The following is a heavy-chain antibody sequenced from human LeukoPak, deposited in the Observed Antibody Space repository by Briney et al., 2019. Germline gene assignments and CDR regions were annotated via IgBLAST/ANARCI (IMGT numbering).Heavy chain of an antibody. D-gene: IGHD1-20*01. V-gene: IGHV5-51*01. CDR2: IYPGDSDT. J-gene: IGHJ3*02. CDR3: ARPVTGTTTVDAFDI. CDR1: GYIFTSYW. Sequence: GESLKISCKGSGYIFTSYWIGWVRQMPGKGLEWMGIIYPGDSDTRYSPSFQGQVTISADKSISTPYLQWSSLKASDTAMYYCARPVTGTTTVDAFDIWGQGTMVTVSS.